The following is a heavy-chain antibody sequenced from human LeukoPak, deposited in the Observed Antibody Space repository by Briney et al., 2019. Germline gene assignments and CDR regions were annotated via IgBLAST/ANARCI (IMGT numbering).Heavy chain of an antibody. Sequence: SETLSLTCTVSGGSVSSYYWSWIRQPARKGLEWNGRIHTSGTTSGSTSYNPSLRSRVTMSVDTSKNQFSLNLSSVTAADTAMYYCARESGNYSPFASWGLGTLLTVSS. CDR2: IHTSGTTSGST. V-gene: IGHV4-4*07. D-gene: IGHD1-26*01. CDR1: GGSVSSYY. CDR3: ARESGNYSPFAS. J-gene: IGHJ4*02.